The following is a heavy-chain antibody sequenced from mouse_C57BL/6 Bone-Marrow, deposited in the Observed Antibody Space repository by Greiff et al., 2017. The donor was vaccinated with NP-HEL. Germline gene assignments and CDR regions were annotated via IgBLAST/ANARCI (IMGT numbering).Heavy chain of an antibody. CDR2: IDPSDSYT. Sequence: QVQLQQPGAELVKPGASVKLSCKASGYTFTSYWMQWVKQRPGQGLEWIGEIDPSDSYTNYNQKFKGKATLTVDTSASTAYMQLSSLTSDDSAVYYCARNYFDYWGQGTTLTVSS. CDR3: ARNYFDY. J-gene: IGHJ2*01. CDR1: GYTFTSYW. V-gene: IGHV1-50*01.